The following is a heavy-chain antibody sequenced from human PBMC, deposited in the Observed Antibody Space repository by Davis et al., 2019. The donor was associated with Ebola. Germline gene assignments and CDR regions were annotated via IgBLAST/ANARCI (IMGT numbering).Heavy chain of an antibody. V-gene: IGHV3-23*01. Sequence: GESLKISCAASGLTFSDYAMSWVRQAPGKGLEWVSVISGSGGVTHYANSVKGRFTISRDNSKNILFLEMNSLTAEDTAVYYCAKERGYLAYWGQGTLVTVSS. CDR3: AKERGYLAY. CDR2: ISGSGGVT. J-gene: IGHJ4*02. CDR1: GLTFSDYA.